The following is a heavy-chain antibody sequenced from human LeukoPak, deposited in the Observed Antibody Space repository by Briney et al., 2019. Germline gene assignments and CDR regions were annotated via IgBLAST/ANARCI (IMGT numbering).Heavy chain of an antibody. CDR2: IWYDGSNK. V-gene: IGHV3-33*06. D-gene: IGHD2-2*01. J-gene: IGHJ6*03. Sequence: GGSLRLSCAASGFTFSSYGMHWVRQAPGKGLEWVAVIWYDGSNKYYADSVKGRFTISRDNSKNTLYLQMNSLRAEDTAVYYCAKDTAATYYYYMDVWGKGTTVTVSS. CDR1: GFTFSSYG. CDR3: AKDTAATYYYYMDV.